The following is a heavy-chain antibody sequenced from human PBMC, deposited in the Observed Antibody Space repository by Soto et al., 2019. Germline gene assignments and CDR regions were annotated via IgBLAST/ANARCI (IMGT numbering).Heavy chain of an antibody. D-gene: IGHD6-13*01. CDR1: GFTFSSYA. V-gene: IGHV3-30-3*01. CDR3: ARGAAGTDY. Sequence: QVQLVESGGGVVQPGRSLRLSCAASGFTFSSYAMHWVRQAPGKGLEWVAVISYDGSNKYYADSVKGRFTISRDNSKNTLYLQMNNLRAEYTAVYYCARGAAGTDYWGQGTLVTVSS. J-gene: IGHJ4*02. CDR2: ISYDGSNK.